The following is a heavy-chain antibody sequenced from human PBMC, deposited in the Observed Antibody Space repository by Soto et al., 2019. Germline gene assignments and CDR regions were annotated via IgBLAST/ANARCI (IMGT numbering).Heavy chain of an antibody. CDR2: IYWDDDK. J-gene: IGHJ6*02. V-gene: IGHV2-5*02. D-gene: IGHD3-10*01. CDR3: AHITLGYYGSVSSGMDV. CDR1: GFSLSTSGVG. Sequence: QITLKESGPTLVKPTQTLTLTCTFSGFSLSTSGVGVGWIRQPPGKALEWLALIYWDDDKRYSPPLKSRLTITKDTSTHPVVRTMTNMDPVDTTTYSCAHITLGYYGSVSSGMDVWGQGTTVTVSS.